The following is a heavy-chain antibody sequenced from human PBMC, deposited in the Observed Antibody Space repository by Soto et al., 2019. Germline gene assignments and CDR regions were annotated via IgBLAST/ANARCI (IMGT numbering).Heavy chain of an antibody. CDR2: IKLDGREK. J-gene: IGHJ4*02. CDR1: GFNFRRYW. V-gene: IGHV3-7*01. CDR3: VCELDGYGRCDY. Sequence: GGSLRLSCSASGFNFRRYWMAWVRQAPGKGLEWVATIKLDGREKNYLDSVEGRFTISRDDVDNSMSLQMSRLRGEDTAVYFCVCELDGYGRCDYWGLGTPVTVSS. D-gene: IGHD1-1*01.